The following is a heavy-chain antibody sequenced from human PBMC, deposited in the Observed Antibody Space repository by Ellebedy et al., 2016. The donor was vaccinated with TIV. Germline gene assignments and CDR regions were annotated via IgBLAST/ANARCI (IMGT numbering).Heavy chain of an antibody. J-gene: IGHJ5*02. Sequence: SQTLSLTCAISGDSVSSNSAAWNWIRQSPSRGLEWLGRTYYRSKWYNDYAVSVKSRITINPDTSKNQFSLQLNSVTPEDTAVYYCARDHTLRGLLWFGELYWFDPWGQGTLVTVSS. CDR2: TYYRSKWYN. V-gene: IGHV6-1*01. D-gene: IGHD3-10*01. CDR1: GDSVSSNSAA. CDR3: ARDHTLRGLLWFGELYWFDP.